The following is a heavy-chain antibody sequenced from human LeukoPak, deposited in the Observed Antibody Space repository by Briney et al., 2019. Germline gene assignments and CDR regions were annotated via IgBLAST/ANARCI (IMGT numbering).Heavy chain of an antibody. CDR1: GLRFRSYA. Sequence: QPGGSLRLSCVASGLRFRSYAMNWVRQAPGKGLECLSTISDDSSFTYYADSVKGRSAISRDDSKNTLYLQMNNLKVEDTAVYYCAKGRCSGVGCDSFHSWGQGALVTVSS. J-gene: IGHJ4*02. D-gene: IGHD2-15*01. V-gene: IGHV3-23*01. CDR3: AKGRCSGVGCDSFHS. CDR2: ISDDSSFT.